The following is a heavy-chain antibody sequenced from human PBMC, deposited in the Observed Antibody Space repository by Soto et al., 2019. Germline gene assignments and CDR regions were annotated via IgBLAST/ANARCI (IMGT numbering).Heavy chain of an antibody. CDR3: TTDSYSSIIVVRFDY. D-gene: IGHD3-22*01. J-gene: IGHJ4*01. Sequence: GGSLRLSCAASGFTFSNAWINWVRQAPGKGLEWVGRIKSKTDGGTPDYAAPVKGRFAISRDDSKNMVYLQMNSLKTGDTGIYYCTTDSYSSIIVVRFDYWGHGTLVTVSS. V-gene: IGHV3-15*07. CDR1: GFTFSNAW. CDR2: IKSKTDGGTP.